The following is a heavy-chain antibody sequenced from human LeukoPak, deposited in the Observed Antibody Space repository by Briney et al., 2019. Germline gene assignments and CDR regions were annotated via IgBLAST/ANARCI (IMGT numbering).Heavy chain of an antibody. J-gene: IGHJ5*02. CDR2: INAYNGDT. CDR1: GYTFTNYG. D-gene: IGHD3-22*01. Sequence: GASVKVSCKASGYTFTNYGVSWVRQAPGQGLEWMGWINAYNGDTHYAQNLQGRLTMTTDTSTSMAFMELRSLRPDDTAVYYCATYPFKTYYYDSSFAGGAERFDPWGQGTLVTVSS. CDR3: ATYPFKTYYYDSSFAGGAERFDP. V-gene: IGHV1-18*01.